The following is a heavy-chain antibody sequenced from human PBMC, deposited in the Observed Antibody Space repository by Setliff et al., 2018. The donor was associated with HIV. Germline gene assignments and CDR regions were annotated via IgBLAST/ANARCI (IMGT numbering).Heavy chain of an antibody. Sequence: GGSLRLSCAVSGFTFSTYGMHWVRQAPGKGLEWVTFIEHDGSKKFYGDSVKGRFTISRDNAKNSLHLQMNSLRAGDTALYYCARESRIVVVPAALGDYYMDVWGKGTTVTVSS. CDR3: ARESRIVVVPAALGDYYMDV. V-gene: IGHV3-33*05. D-gene: IGHD2-2*01. CDR1: GFTFSTYG. J-gene: IGHJ6*03. CDR2: IEHDGSKK.